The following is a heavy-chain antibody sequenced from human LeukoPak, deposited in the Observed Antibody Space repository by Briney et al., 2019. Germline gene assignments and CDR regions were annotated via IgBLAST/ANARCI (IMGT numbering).Heavy chain of an antibody. CDR3: ARTYYYDSSGYYSGRDFDY. CDR1: GYSISSGYY. Sequence: PSETLSLTCTVSGYSISSGYYWGWSRQPPGQGVEWIGSIYYSGSTYYNPSLKSRVTISVDTFKNQFSLKLSSVTAADTAVYYCARTYYYDSSGYYSGRDFDYWGQGTLVTVSS. D-gene: IGHD3-22*01. V-gene: IGHV4-38-2*02. CDR2: IYYSGST. J-gene: IGHJ4*02.